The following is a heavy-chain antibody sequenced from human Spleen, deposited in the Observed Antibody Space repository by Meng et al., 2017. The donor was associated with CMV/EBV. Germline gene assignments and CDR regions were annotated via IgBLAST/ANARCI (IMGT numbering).Heavy chain of an antibody. V-gene: IGHV3-23*01. D-gene: IGHD1-1*01. J-gene: IGHJ6*02. CDR1: GFTFSSYA. CDR3: ARDKRIRLKRRYYGFDV. CDR2: ISGSGGST. Sequence: GGSLRLSCAASGFTFSSYAMSWVRQAPGKGLEWVSAISGSGGSTYYADSVKGRFTISRDDSKNTLYLQMNSVRAEDTAVYHCARDKRIRLKRRYYGFDVWGQGTTVTVSS.